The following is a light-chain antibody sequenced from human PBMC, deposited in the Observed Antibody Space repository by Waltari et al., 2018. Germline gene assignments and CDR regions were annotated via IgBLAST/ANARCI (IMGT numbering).Light chain of an antibody. Sequence: DIQLTPSSSFLSASSGDRVTTTCRASQGISSYLVWYQHKPGKAPKVLIYAASTLQSGVPSRFSGSGSGTEFTLTISSLQPEDFATYYCQQANSFPWTFGQGTKVEIK. CDR3: QQANSFPWT. V-gene: IGKV1-9*01. J-gene: IGKJ1*01. CDR2: AAS. CDR1: QGISSY.